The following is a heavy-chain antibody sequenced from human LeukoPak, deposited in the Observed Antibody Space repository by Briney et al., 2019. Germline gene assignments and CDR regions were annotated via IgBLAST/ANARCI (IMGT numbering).Heavy chain of an antibody. Sequence: ASLKLSCKASGYTFTSYGISWVRQAPGQGLEGMGWIGAYNGNTNYAQKLQGRVTMATDTSTSTAYMELRSLRSDDTAVYYCARDLGDSSGYDYWGQGTLVTVSS. CDR1: GYTFTSYG. V-gene: IGHV1-18*01. D-gene: IGHD3-22*01. J-gene: IGHJ4*02. CDR2: IGAYNGNT. CDR3: ARDLGDSSGYDY.